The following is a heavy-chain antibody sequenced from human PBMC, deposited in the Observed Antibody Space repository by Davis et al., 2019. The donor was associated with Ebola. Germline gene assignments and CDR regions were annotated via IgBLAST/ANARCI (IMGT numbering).Heavy chain of an antibody. J-gene: IGHJ6*02. D-gene: IGHD5-18*01. CDR2: IYYSGST. CDR3: ASEATAMVYYYYGMDV. V-gene: IGHV4-39*01. Sequence: MPSETLSLTCTVSGGSIISSSYYWGWIRQPPGKGLEWIGSIYYSGSTYYNPSLKSRVTISVDTSKNQFSLKLSSVTAADTAVYYCASEATAMVYYYYGMDVWGQGTTVTVSS. CDR1: GGSIISSSYY.